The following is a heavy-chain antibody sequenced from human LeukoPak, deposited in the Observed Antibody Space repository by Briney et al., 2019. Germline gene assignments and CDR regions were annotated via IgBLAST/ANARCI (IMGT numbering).Heavy chain of an antibody. J-gene: IGHJ4*02. CDR3: ARGIAAAGRVLDY. V-gene: IGHV3-33*01. CDR2: IWYDGSNK. CDR1: GFTFSSHG. D-gene: IGHD6-13*01. Sequence: GGSLRLSCAASGFTFSSHGMHWVRQAPGKGLEWVAVIWYDGSNKYYADSVKGRFTISRDNSKNTLYLQMNSLRAEDTAVYYCARGIAAAGRVLDYWGQGTLVTVSS.